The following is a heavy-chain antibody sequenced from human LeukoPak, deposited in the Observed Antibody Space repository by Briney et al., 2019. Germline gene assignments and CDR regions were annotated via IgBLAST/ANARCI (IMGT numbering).Heavy chain of an antibody. V-gene: IGHV3-33*01. CDR1: GFTFSSYG. CDR2: ILYDGSSK. J-gene: IGHJ4*02. CDR3: ARDSVSSGWYFDY. D-gene: IGHD6-19*01. Sequence: GGSLRLSCAASGFTFSSYGMHWVRQAPGKGLEWVTFILYDGSSKYYADSVKGRFTISRDNSKNTLYLQMNSLRAEDTAVYYCARDSVSSGWYFDYWGQGTLVTVSS.